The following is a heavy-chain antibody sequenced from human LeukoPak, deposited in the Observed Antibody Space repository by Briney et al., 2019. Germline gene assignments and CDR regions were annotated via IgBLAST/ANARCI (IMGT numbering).Heavy chain of an antibody. CDR2: ITNDGSST. J-gene: IGHJ5*02. CDR1: GLTFSSHW. V-gene: IGHV3-74*01. CDR3: ARLRLQLERLDWFDP. Sequence: QSGGSLRLSCAASGLTFSSHWMHWVRQAPGKGLVWVSRITNDGSSTTYADSVKGRFTISRDNAKNMLYLQVNSLRAEDTAVYYCARLRLQLERLDWFDPWGQGTLVTVSS. D-gene: IGHD1-1*01.